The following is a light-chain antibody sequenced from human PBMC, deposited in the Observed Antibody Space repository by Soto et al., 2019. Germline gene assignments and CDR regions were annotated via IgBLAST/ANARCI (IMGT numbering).Light chain of an antibody. J-gene: IGKJ4*01. Sequence: EVVLTHSPVTLSLSPGERATLSCRASQSFRGLLAWYQQKPGQAPRLLIYDAYNRATGIPDRFSGSGSGTAFTLTISRLEPEDFAVYYCQQYGSSPTFGGGTTVDI. CDR1: QSFRGL. V-gene: IGKV3-20*01. CDR3: QQYGSSPT. CDR2: DAY.